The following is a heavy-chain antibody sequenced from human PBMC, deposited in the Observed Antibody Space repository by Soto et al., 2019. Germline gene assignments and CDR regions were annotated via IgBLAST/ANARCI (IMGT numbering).Heavy chain of an antibody. D-gene: IGHD3-10*02. V-gene: IGHV4-59*01. CDR2: IYYSGST. CDR1: GGSISSYY. Sequence: QVQLQESGPGLVKPSETLSLTGTVSGGSISSYYWSWIRQPPGKGLEWIGYIYYSGSTNYNPSLXSRXXXXXXXXXXXXXXXXXXXXXXXXXXYYCVGXWHGFDPWGQGTLVTVSS. J-gene: IGHJ5*02. CDR3: VGXWHGFDP.